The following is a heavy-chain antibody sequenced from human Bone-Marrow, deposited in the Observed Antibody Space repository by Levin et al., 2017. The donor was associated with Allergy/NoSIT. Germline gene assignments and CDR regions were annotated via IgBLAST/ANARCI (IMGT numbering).Heavy chain of an antibody. J-gene: IGHJ4*02. D-gene: IGHD4-23*01. CDR1: GYSFTSYW. V-gene: IGHV5-51*01. CDR3: ARRDSDGSNSFDY. CDR2: IFPSDSDT. Sequence: GGSLRLSCQASGYSFTSYWFGWVRQRPGKGLEWMGLIFPSDSDTRVSPSFQGQIILSVDKSISTAYLPWSSRKASYSAMYYCARRDSDGSNSFDYWGPGTLVTVSP.